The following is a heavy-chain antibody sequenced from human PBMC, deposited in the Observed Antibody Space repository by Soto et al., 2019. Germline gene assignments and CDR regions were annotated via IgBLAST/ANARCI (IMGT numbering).Heavy chain of an antibody. J-gene: IGHJ4*02. V-gene: IGHV4-59*08. Sequence: QVQLQESGPGLVKPSETLSLTCTVSGGSISSYYWSWIRQPPGKGLEWIGYIYYSGSTNYNPSLKSRVTISVDTSKNQFSLKLSSVTAADTAVYYCARRSMILGGYYFDYRGQGTLVTVSS. CDR1: GGSISSYY. CDR2: IYYSGST. CDR3: ARRSMILGGYYFDY. D-gene: IGHD3-16*01.